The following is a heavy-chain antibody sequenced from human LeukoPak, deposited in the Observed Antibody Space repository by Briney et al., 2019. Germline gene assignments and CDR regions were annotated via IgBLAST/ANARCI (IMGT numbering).Heavy chain of an antibody. CDR1: GGSISSYY. Sequence: PSETLSLTCTVSGGSISSYYWSWIRQPPGKGLEWIGYIYYSGSTNYNPSLKSRVTISVDTSKNQFSLKLSSVTAADTAVYYCARGTGYSSGWNYFDYWGQGTLVTVSS. J-gene: IGHJ4*02. V-gene: IGHV4-59*01. D-gene: IGHD6-19*01. CDR2: IYYSGST. CDR3: ARGTGYSSGWNYFDY.